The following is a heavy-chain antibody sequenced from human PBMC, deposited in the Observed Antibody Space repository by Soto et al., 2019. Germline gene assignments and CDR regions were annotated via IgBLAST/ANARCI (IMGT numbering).Heavy chain of an antibody. D-gene: IGHD5-18*01. CDR2: INHSGST. V-gene: IGHV4-34*01. Sequence: QVQLQQWGAGLFKPSETLSLTCAVYGGSFSGYYWSWIRQPPAKGLEWIGEINHSGSTNYNPSLKLPVTISVATSKAPFSLNLSSVTAADTAVYYCARALRWIQLWRNHYFDFWGQVTLVTVSS. J-gene: IGHJ4*02. CDR3: ARALRWIQLWRNHYFDF. CDR1: GGSFSGYY.